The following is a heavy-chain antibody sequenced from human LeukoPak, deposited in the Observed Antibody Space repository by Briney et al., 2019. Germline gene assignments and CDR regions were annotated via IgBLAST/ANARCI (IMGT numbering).Heavy chain of an antibody. CDR2: INSDGTII. CDR1: GFTFSSYW. CDR3: ARSMYCGGDCYYYFDY. Sequence: GGSLRLSCAASGFTFSSYWMHWVRQAPGKGLVWVSRINSDGTIIGYADSVKGRFTISRDNAKNTLYLQMNSLRADDTAVYYCARSMYCGGDCYYYFDYWGQGTLVTVAS. J-gene: IGHJ4*02. D-gene: IGHD2-21*02. V-gene: IGHV3-74*01.